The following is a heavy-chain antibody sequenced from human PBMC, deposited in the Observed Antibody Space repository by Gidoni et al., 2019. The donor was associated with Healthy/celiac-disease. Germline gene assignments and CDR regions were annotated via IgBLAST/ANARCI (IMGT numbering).Heavy chain of an antibody. Sequence: EVQLVQSGAVVERPGEYLKSPCKDSGYRVTSYWVGWVRQRPGKGLEWMGIIYPGDSDTRYSPSFKGQVTISADKSISTAYLQWSSLKASDTAMYYCARRRGAAGYGMDVWGQGTTVTVSS. V-gene: IGHV5-51*01. J-gene: IGHJ6*02. CDR1: GYRVTSYW. CDR3: ARRRGAAGYGMDV. CDR2: IYPGDSDT. D-gene: IGHD6-25*01.